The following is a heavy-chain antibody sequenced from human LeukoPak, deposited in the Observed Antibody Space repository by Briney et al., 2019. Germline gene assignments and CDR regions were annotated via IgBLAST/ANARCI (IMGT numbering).Heavy chain of an antibody. J-gene: IGHJ3*02. CDR1: GLTFSSYE. Sequence: PGGSLRLSCAASGLTFSSYEMNWVRQAPGKGLEWVSAISGSGYNSYYADSVKGRFTISRDNSKNTLFLQMNSLRGEDTAIYYCAKWMVRRDFWSGAFDIWGQGTMVTV. V-gene: IGHV3-23*01. D-gene: IGHD3-3*01. CDR2: ISGSGYNS. CDR3: AKWMVRRDFWSGAFDI.